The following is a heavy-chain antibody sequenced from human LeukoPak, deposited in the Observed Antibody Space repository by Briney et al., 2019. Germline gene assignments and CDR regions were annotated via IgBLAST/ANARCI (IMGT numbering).Heavy chain of an antibody. CDR2: INSDGSST. J-gene: IGHJ1*01. V-gene: IGHV3-74*01. CDR1: GFTFSSYW. CDR3: ARQDRYRYYYDSSGHISH. D-gene: IGHD3-22*01. Sequence: GGSLRLSFAASGFTFSSYWMHWVRQAPGKGLVWVSRINSDGSSTSYADSVKGRFTISRDNSKNTLYLQMNSLRAEDTAVYYCARQDRYRYYYDSSGHISHWGQGTLVTVSS.